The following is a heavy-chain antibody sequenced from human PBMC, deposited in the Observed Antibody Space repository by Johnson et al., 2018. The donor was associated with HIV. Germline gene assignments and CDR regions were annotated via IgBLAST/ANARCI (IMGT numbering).Heavy chain of an antibody. CDR1: GFTFSSYG. J-gene: IGHJ3*02. CDR3: AYPREGSSWSNDAFDI. D-gene: IGHD6-13*01. Sequence: QVQLVESGGGVVQPGRSLRLSCAASGFTFSSYGMHWVRQAPGKGLEWVAFIRYDGSNKYYADSVKGRFTISRDNSKNTLYLQMNSLRAEDTAVYYCAYPREGSSWSNDAFDIWGHGTMVTVSS. V-gene: IGHV3-30*02. CDR2: IRYDGSNK.